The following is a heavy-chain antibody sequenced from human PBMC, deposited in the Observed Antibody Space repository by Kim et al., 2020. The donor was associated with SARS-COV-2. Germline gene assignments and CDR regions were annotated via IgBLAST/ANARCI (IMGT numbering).Heavy chain of an antibody. CDR3: ARKYCSGGSCSYFDY. Sequence: PSLKRRVTISVDTSQNQFSLKLSSVTAADTAVYYCARKYCSGGSCSYFDYWGQGTLVTVSS. J-gene: IGHJ4*02. D-gene: IGHD2-15*01. V-gene: IGHV4-31*02.